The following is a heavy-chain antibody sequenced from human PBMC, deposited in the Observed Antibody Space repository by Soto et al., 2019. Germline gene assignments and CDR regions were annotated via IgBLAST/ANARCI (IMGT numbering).Heavy chain of an antibody. CDR3: ARFSSSSWYPALDY. Sequence: LSLTGAVSGYSSSSTYYLGWIRQPPGKGLEWIGSIYYSGSTYYNPSLKSRVTISVDTSKNQFSLKLSSVTAADTAVYYCARFSSSSWYPALDYWGQGTLVTVSS. J-gene: IGHJ4*02. CDR2: IYYSGST. CDR1: GYSSSSTYY. D-gene: IGHD6-13*01. V-gene: IGHV4-38-2*01.